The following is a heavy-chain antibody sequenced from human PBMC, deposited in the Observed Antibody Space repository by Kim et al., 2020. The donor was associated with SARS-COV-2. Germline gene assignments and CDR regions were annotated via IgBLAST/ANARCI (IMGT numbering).Heavy chain of an antibody. CDR1: GYTFTSYA. D-gene: IGHD4-17*01. Sequence: ASVKVSCKASGYTFTSYAMNWVRQAPGQGLEWMGWINTNTGNPTYAQGFTGRFVFSLDTSVSTAYLQISSLKAEDTAVYYCARVPTTVTTVAFDIWGQGTMVTVSS. CDR2: INTNTGNP. CDR3: ARVPTTVTTVAFDI. J-gene: IGHJ3*02. V-gene: IGHV7-4-1*02.